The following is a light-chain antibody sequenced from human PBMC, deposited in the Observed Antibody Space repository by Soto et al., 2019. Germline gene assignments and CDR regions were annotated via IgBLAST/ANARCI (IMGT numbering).Light chain of an antibody. CDR3: QQRRNWSLT. Sequence: EIVLTQSPATLSLSPGEIATLSCRASQSISIYLAWYQQKPGQAPRVLIYDASNRAAGIPARFSGSGSGTDFTLTISSLETEDFAVYYCQQRRNWSLTFGGGTMVEIK. V-gene: IGKV3-11*01. CDR2: DAS. CDR1: QSISIY. J-gene: IGKJ4*01.